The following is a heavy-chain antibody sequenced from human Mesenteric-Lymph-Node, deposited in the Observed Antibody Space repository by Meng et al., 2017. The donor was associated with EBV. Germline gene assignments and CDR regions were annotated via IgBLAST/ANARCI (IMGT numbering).Heavy chain of an antibody. J-gene: IGHJ4*02. Sequence: QGRLVQSGAEVTRPGASVKVSCKAAGYTFTSYDINWVRQATGQGLEWIGWMNPDTGNTGSAEKFQGRVTMTRDSSTNTAYMELHSLTSADTAVYYCSRDSIYQGRDSWGQGTLVTVSS. CDR3: SRDSIYQGRDS. CDR1: GYTFTSYD. D-gene: IGHD2-2*01. CDR2: MNPDTGNT. V-gene: IGHV1-8*01.